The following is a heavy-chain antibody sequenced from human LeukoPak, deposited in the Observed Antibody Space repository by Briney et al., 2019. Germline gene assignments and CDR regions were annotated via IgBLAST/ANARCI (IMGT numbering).Heavy chain of an antibody. CDR2: IKTNGGSP. CDR3: ARDRGSSWHFDY. CDR1: GYSFMTYY. D-gene: IGHD6-13*01. Sequence: ASVKVSCKTSGYSFMTYYIHWVRQAPGQGLEWMGVIKTNGGSPSYAQKFQGRLTMTSDTSTYTVYMQLTSLRSEDTAVYYCARDRGSSWHFDYWGQGTLITVSS. J-gene: IGHJ4*02. V-gene: IGHV1-46*01.